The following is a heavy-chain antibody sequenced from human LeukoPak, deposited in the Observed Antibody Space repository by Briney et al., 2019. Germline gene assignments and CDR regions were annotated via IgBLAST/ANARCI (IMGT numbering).Heavy chain of an antibody. J-gene: IGHJ4*02. CDR2: ISYDGSNK. Sequence: GGSLRLSRAASGFTFSSYAMHWVRQAPGKGLEWVAVISYDGSNKYYADSVKGRFTISRDNSKNTLYLQMNSLRAEDTAVYYCARILHYYDSSGYFDYWGQGTLVTVSS. CDR1: GFTFSSYA. CDR3: ARILHYYDSSGYFDY. V-gene: IGHV3-30*01. D-gene: IGHD3-22*01.